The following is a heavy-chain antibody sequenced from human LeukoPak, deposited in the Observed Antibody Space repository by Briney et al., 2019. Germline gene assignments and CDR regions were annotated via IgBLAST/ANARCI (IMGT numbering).Heavy chain of an antibody. Sequence: ASVKVSCKASGYTFTSYGISWVRQAPGQGLEWMGWISAYNGNTNYAQKLQGRVTMTTDTSTSTAYMELSSLRSDDTAVYYCARVRYDILTGYYPPDAFDIWGQGTMVTVSS. CDR3: ARVRYDILTGYYPPDAFDI. V-gene: IGHV1-18*01. CDR2: ISAYNGNT. D-gene: IGHD3-9*01. J-gene: IGHJ3*02. CDR1: GYTFTSYG.